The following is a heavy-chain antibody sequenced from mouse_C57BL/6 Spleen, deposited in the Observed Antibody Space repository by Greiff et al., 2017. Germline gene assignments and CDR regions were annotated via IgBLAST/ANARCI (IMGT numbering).Heavy chain of an antibody. CDR2: IDPNSGGT. CDR3: ERRDYYGSSYYWYFDV. CDR1: GYTFTSYW. Sequence: QVQLQQPGAELVKPGASVKLSCKASGYTFTSYWMHWVKQRPGRGLEWIGRIDPNSGGTKYNEKFKSKATLTVDKTASTAYMQLSSLTYEDSTVYYCERRDYYGSSYYWYFDVWGTGTTVTVSS. J-gene: IGHJ1*03. V-gene: IGHV1-72*01. D-gene: IGHD1-1*01.